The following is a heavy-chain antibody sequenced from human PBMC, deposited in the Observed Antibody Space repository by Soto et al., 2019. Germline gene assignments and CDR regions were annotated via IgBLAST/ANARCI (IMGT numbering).Heavy chain of an antibody. Sequence: QVQLVQSGAEVKKPGSSVKVSCKASGGTFSSYAISWVRQAPGQGLEWMGGIIPIFGTANYAQKFQGRVTITADESTSTAYIELSSLRSEDTAVYYCARGAVPKSRYCSGGSCYLFDYWGQGTLVTVSS. V-gene: IGHV1-69*01. CDR1: GGTFSSYA. J-gene: IGHJ4*02. CDR3: ARGAVPKSRYCSGGSCYLFDY. CDR2: IIPIFGTA. D-gene: IGHD2-15*01.